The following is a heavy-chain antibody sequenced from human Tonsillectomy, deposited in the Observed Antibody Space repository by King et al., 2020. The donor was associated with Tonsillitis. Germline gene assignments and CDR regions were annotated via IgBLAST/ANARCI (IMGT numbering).Heavy chain of an antibody. CDR1: GGSISSGTYY. CDR3: ARHVTIFVLAGGHYYYMDV. Sequence: LQLQESGPGLVKPSETLSLTCTVSGGSISSGTYYWGWIRQPPGKGLEWIGNIFYTGSSTYYNPSLKSRVTILVDTSKNQFSLKLSSVTAADTAVYCARHVTIFVLAGGHYYYMDVWGKGTTVTVSS. V-gene: IGHV4-39*01. J-gene: IGHJ6*03. CDR2: IFYTGSST. D-gene: IGHD3-3*01.